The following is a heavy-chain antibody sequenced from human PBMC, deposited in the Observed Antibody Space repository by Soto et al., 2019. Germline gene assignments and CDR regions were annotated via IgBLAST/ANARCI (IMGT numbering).Heavy chain of an antibody. CDR3: ARYSCYDRGSFDY. J-gene: IGHJ4*02. D-gene: IGHD5-12*01. V-gene: IGHV1-69*02. Sequence: QVQLVQSGAEVKKPGSSVKVSCKASVGTFSSYTISWVRQAPGQGLEGMGMIIPILCIANDAHKFQGRVTITADKPTRTAYMELSSLRSEDTAVYDCARYSCYDRGSFDYWGQGTLVTVSS. CDR2: IIPILCIA. CDR1: VGTFSSYT.